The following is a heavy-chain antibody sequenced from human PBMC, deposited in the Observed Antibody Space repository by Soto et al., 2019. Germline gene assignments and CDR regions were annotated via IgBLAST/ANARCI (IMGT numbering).Heavy chain of an antibody. CDR2: IYYSGST. D-gene: IGHD3-22*01. J-gene: IGHJ6*02. CDR3: ARVAPMNYYYGMDV. Sequence: PSETLSLTCTVSVESITTYYWIWIRQPPGKGLEWIGYIYYSGSTYSAPSLKSRVAISVDTSKNQFSLKLRSVTAAGTAVYYCARVAPMNYYYGMDVWGQGTTVTVSS. V-gene: IGHV4-30-4*01. CDR1: VESITTYY.